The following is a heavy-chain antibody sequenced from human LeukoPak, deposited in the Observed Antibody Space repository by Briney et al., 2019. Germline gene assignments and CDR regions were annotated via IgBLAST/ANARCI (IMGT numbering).Heavy chain of an antibody. V-gene: IGHV1-69*06. CDR1: GGTFSSYA. CDR2: IIPIFGTT. CDR3: ARARDSSSWYFPLDYYYYMDV. J-gene: IGHJ6*03. D-gene: IGHD6-13*01. Sequence: GASVKVSCKASGGTFSSYAISWVRHAPAQGLEWLGGIIPIFGTTNYAQRFQGRVTITADKSTSTAYMELSSLRSEDTAVYYCARARDSSSWYFPLDYYYYMDVWGKGTTVTVSS.